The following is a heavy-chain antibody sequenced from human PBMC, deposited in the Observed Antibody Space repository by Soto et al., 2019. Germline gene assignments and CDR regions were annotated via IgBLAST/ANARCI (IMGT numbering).Heavy chain of an antibody. CDR1: GGSINNYH. D-gene: IGHD6-19*01. Sequence: SDTLSLTSSVSGGSINNYHWPSIRPPPGKGLEWIGWIFYSGSTNYSPSLESRVTISVDTSKNQFSLNLNSVTAADTAVYYCARLTKYTSGWSTFDYWGQGTLVTVSS. CDR3: ARLTKYTSGWSTFDY. CDR2: IFYSGST. J-gene: IGHJ4*02. V-gene: IGHV4-59*01.